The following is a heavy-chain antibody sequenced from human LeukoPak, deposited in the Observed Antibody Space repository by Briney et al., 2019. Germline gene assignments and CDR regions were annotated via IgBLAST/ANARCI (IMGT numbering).Heavy chain of an antibody. Sequence: SETLSLTCAVFGGSFDGYYWSWIRQSPGKGLEWIGEITYDGRTKYNPSLRSRVSISVDTSKIQFSLNLTSVTAADTAIHYCARGLASGYPPIPFDYWGQGTQVTVSS. D-gene: IGHD3-3*01. CDR3: ARGLASGYPPIPFDY. CDR2: ITYDGRT. CDR1: GGSFDGYY. J-gene: IGHJ4*02. V-gene: IGHV4-34*01.